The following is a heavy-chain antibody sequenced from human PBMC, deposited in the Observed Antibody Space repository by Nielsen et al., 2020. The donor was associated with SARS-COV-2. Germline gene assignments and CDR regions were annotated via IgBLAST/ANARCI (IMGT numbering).Heavy chain of an antibody. D-gene: IGHD6-19*01. CDR1: GYTFNAYY. Sequence: VKVSCKASGYTFNAYYIHWVRQAPGQGLEWMGWFNPGSGGTKYAQQFQGRVTTTRDMSVNTAYMELSGLTSDDTAVYYCARGAQQWLADSWGQGTLVTVSS. CDR2: FNPGSGGT. J-gene: IGHJ5*02. V-gene: IGHV1-2*02. CDR3: ARGAQQWLADS.